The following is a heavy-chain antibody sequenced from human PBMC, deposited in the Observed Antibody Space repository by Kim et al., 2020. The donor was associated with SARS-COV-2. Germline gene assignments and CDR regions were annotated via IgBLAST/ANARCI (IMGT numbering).Heavy chain of an antibody. CDR2: ISGSGGST. Sequence: GGSLRLSCAASGFTFSSYAMSWVRQAPGKGLEWVSAISGSGGSTYYADSVKGRFTISRDNSKNTLYLQMNSLRAEDTAVYYCAKRIGSGWYIGGLMALDYWGQGTLVTVSS. D-gene: IGHD6-19*01. J-gene: IGHJ4*02. CDR3: AKRIGSGWYIGGLMALDY. CDR1: GFTFSSYA. V-gene: IGHV3-23*01.